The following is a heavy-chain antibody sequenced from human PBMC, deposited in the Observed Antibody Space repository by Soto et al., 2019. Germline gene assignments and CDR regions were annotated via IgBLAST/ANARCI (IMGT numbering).Heavy chain of an antibody. J-gene: IGHJ5*02. D-gene: IGHD2-15*01. CDR2: INTSGST. V-gene: IGHV4-4*07. CDR3: ASGWGYCSGGSCYPGRANWFDP. CDR1: GGSIRNYY. Sequence: QVQLQESGPGLVKPSETLSLTCSVSGGSIRNYYWSWIRQPAGKGLEWNGRINTSGSTNYNPSLKSRITMSLDTSKNQFSLKLTSVTAADAAVYYCASGWGYCSGGSCYPGRANWFDPWGQGTLVTVSS.